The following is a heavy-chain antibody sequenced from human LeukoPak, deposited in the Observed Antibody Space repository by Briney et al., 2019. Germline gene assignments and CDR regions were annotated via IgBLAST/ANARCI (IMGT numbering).Heavy chain of an antibody. CDR2: IIPIFGIA. J-gene: IGHJ5*02. Sequence: SVKVSCKASGGTFSSYAISWVRQAPGQGLEWMGRIIPIFGIANYAQKFQGRVTITADKSTSTAYMELSSLRSEDTAVYYCARGGVATIEDYGDYETVSSFDPWGRGTLVTVSS. CDR1: GGTFSSYA. D-gene: IGHD4-17*01. CDR3: ARGGVATIEDYGDYETVSSFDP. V-gene: IGHV1-69*04.